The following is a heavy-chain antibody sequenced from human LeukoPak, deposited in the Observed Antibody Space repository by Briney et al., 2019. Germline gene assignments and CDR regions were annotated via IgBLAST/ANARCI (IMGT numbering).Heavy chain of an antibody. CDR3: ARGGIAAATPQH. CDR2: IYYSGST. CDR1: GVSISSSSHY. J-gene: IGHJ1*01. Sequence: SETLSLTCTVSGVSISSSSHYWAWIRQPPGKGLEWIGNIYYSGSTDYNPALKSRVTISIDTSKNQFSLRLSSVTAADTAVYYCARGGIAAATPQHWGQGTLVTVSS. V-gene: IGHV4-39*07. D-gene: IGHD6-13*01.